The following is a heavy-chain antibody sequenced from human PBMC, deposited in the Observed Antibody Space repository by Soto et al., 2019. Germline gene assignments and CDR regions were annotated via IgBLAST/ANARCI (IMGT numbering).Heavy chain of an antibody. D-gene: IGHD3-10*01. V-gene: IGHV3-23*01. CDR2: ITGSASHS. CDR1: GFPSSTYGFSTYA. J-gene: IGHJ4*01. Sequence: GGSLRLSCLASGFPSSTYGFSTYAMTWVRQPPGKGLEWVSVITGSASHSYYAESVKGRFTISRDNSRNTLFLQMDSVRADDTAVYFCAKGTSSEFLLSFDDWGHGTLVTVSS. CDR3: AKGTSSEFLLSFDD.